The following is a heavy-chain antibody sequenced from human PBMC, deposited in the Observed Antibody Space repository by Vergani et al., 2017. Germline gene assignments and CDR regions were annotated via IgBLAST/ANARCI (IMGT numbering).Heavy chain of an antibody. V-gene: IGHV3-30*02. D-gene: IGHD2-21*02. CDR2: RGKDGINT. CDR1: GFTFSNFG. Sequence: QVQLVESAGGVVQPGGSLRLSCAASGFTFSNFGMHWIRQAPGKGLEWLAYRGKDGINTRYRDAVKGRFTVSRYNSKDILYLQMDSLRSEEAALYYCAKYLRDPTDGLPDSWGPGTLVIVSS. J-gene: IGHJ4*02. CDR3: AKYLRDPTDGLPDS.